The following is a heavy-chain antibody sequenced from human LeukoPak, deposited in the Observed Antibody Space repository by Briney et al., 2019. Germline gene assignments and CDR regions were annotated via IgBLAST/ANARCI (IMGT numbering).Heavy chain of an antibody. CDR2: INHSGST. Sequence: SEILSLTCAVYGGSFSGYYWSWIRQPPGKGLEWIGEINHSGSTNYNPSLKSRVTISVDTSKNQFSLKLSSVTAADTAVYYCARRGRQLVRYFDYWGQGTLVTVSS. J-gene: IGHJ4*02. D-gene: IGHD6-6*01. V-gene: IGHV4-34*01. CDR3: ARRGRQLVRYFDY. CDR1: GGSFSGYY.